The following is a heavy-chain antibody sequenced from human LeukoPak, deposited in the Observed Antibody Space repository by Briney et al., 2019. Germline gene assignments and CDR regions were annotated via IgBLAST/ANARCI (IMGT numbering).Heavy chain of an antibody. V-gene: IGHV1-18*01. Sequence: ASSVNVSCKASGYTFTSYGISWVRQAPGQGLEWMGWISAYNGNTNYSQKLQGRVTMTTDTSTSTAYMELTSLRSDDAAVYYWARDEGFYLDYWGQGTLVTVSS. CDR2: ISAYNGNT. J-gene: IGHJ4*02. D-gene: IGHD2-15*01. CDR3: ARDEGFYLDY. CDR1: GYTFTSYG.